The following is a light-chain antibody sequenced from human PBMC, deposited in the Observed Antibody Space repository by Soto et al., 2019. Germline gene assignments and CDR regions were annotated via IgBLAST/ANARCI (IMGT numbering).Light chain of an antibody. CDR1: SSDIGDYNY. V-gene: IGLV2-14*01. CDR2: EVS. J-gene: IGLJ1*01. CDR3: SSYTTSSTLYV. Sequence: QSVLTQPASVSGSPGQSITISCTGTSSDIGDYNYVSWYQQYPGKAPKLMIYEVSHRPSGVSNRFSGSKSGNTASLTISGLQAEDEADYYCSSYTTSSTLYVFGTGTKVTVL.